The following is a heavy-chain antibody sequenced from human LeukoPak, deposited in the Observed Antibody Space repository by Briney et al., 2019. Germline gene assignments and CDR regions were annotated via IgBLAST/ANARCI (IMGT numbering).Heavy chain of an antibody. J-gene: IGHJ6*03. CDR3: AKSQGDYDFWSYYYMDV. Sequence: GGSLRLSCAASGFTFGSQAMSWVRQAPGKGLEWVSAISGSGGSTYYADSVKGRFTISRDNSKNTLYLQVNSLRAEDTAVYYCAKSQGDYDFWSYYYMDVWGKGTTVTVSS. CDR1: GFTFGSQA. D-gene: IGHD3-3*01. V-gene: IGHV3-23*01. CDR2: ISGSGGST.